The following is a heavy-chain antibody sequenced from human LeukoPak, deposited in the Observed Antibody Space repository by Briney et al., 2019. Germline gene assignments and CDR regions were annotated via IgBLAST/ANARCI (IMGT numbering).Heavy chain of an antibody. CDR1: GFTFRNFA. D-gene: IGHD6-13*01. CDR2: ISGSGGNA. J-gene: IGHJ4*02. V-gene: IGHV3-23*01. CDR3: ARDRRPLVREYYFDY. Sequence: GGSLRLSCVASGFTFRNFAMSWVRQAPGKGLEWVSGISGSGGNAYYAVSVKGRFTISRDNSKNTLYLQMNSLRAEDTAVYYCARDRRPLVREYYFDYWGQGTLVTVSS.